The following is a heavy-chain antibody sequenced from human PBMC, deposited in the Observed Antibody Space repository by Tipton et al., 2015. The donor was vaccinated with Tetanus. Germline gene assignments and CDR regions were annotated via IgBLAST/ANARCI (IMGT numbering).Heavy chain of an antibody. CDR2: IDQFGDT. CDR3: ARGLGLCTGGSCSF. Sequence: LRLSCTVSGGSITSSIDYWGWVRQPPGMGLEWIGEIDQFGDTNYNPSLKSRLTLSVDTSKNQFSLNLRSVIAADTAIYYCARGLGLCTGGSCSFWGQGTPVTVSS. J-gene: IGHJ4*02. V-gene: IGHV4-39*07. D-gene: IGHD2-15*01. CDR1: GGSITSSIDY.